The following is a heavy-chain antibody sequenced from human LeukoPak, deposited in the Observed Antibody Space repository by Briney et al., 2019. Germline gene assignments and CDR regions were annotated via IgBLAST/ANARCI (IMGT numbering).Heavy chain of an antibody. CDR3: ASMTTVTLDDAFDI. CDR1: EFTFSTYG. V-gene: IGHV3-30*03. J-gene: IGHJ3*02. CDR2: ISYDGSYK. Sequence: PGRSPRLSCAASEFTFSTYGMHWVRQAPGKGLEWVAVISYDGSYKFYADSVKGRFTISRDNSKSTLYLQMNSLRAEDTAVYYCASMTTVTLDDAFDIWGQGTMVTVSS. D-gene: IGHD4-17*01.